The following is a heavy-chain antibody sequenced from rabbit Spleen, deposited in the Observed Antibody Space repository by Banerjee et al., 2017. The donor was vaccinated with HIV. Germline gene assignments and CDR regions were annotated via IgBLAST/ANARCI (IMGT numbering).Heavy chain of an antibody. D-gene: IGHD1-1*01. CDR3: ARDPNYASGHYIYSF. CDR2: IWTGSTSIT. J-gene: IGHJ4*01. Sequence: EWIGTIWTGSTSITWYANWALGRFTISKTSSTTVTLQLNSLTAADTATYFCARDPNYASGHYIYSFWGQGTLVTVS. V-gene: IGHV1S40*01.